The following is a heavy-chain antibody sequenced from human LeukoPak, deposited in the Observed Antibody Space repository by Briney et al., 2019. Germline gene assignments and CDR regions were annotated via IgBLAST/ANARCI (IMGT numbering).Heavy chain of an antibody. V-gene: IGHV4-59*08. CDR2: IYYSGST. Sequence: SETLSLTCTVSGGSISSYYWSWIRQPPGKGLEWMGYIYYSGSTNYNPSLKSRVTISVDTSKNQFSLKLSSVTAADTAVYYCARHGTLGWEPDYWGQGTLVTVSS. D-gene: IGHD1-26*01. CDR3: ARHGTLGWEPDY. CDR1: GGSISSYY. J-gene: IGHJ4*02.